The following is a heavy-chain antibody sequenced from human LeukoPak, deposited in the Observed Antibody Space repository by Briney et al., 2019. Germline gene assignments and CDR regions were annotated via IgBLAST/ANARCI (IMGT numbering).Heavy chain of an antibody. Sequence: SGTLSLTCTVSGASINSDTYYWGWIRQPPGKGLEWIGSISYSGTTYYNPSLKSRVTISVDTSKNHFSLKLSSVTAADTAVYYCAANSADYNTLGSSYKVWGQGTLVTVSS. CDR2: ISYSGTT. V-gene: IGHV4-39*02. D-gene: IGHD3-10*01. CDR3: AANSADYNTLGSSYKV. CDR1: GASINSDTYY. J-gene: IGHJ4*02.